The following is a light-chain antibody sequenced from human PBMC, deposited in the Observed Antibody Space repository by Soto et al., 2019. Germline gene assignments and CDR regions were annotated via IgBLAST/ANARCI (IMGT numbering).Light chain of an antibody. CDR3: SSYTSSSTLLYV. V-gene: IGLV2-14*03. CDR2: DVS. Sequence: VLTQPASVSGSPGQSITISCTGTSSDVGGYNYVSWYQQHPGKAPKLMIYDVSNRPSGVSNRFSGSKSGNTASLTISGLQAEDEADYYCSSYTSSSTLLYVFGTGTKVTVL. J-gene: IGLJ1*01. CDR1: SSDVGGYNY.